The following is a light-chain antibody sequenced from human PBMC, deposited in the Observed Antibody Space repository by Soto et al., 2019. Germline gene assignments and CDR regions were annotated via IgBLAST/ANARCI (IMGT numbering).Light chain of an antibody. CDR1: QNIISN. CDR3: QHYNNLLIT. Sequence: MWNTLATPSVSNRERATRSCTASQNIISNLAWYQQKPGQSPRLLIYGASTRATGIPARFSGSGSGTEFTLTISSLQSEDFEVYYCQHYNNLLITFGQGGLLEVK. V-gene: IGKV3-15*01. J-gene: IGKJ5*01. CDR2: GAS.